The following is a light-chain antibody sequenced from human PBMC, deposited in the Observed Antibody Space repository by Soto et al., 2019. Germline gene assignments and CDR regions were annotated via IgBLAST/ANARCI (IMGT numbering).Light chain of an antibody. CDR2: EVN. J-gene: IGLJ2*01. Sequence: QSALTQPPSASGSPGQSVAISCTGTNSDIGNYNFVSWYQQHPGKAPKLMIYEVNKRPSGVPDRFSGSKSGNTASLTVSGLQPKGEADYYCSSYAGSNHLLFGGGTKLTVL. CDR1: NSDIGNYNF. V-gene: IGLV2-8*01. CDR3: SSYAGSNHLL.